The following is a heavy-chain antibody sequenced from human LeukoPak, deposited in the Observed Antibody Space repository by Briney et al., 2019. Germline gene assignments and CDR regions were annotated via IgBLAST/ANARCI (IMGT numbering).Heavy chain of an antibody. V-gene: IGHV4-59*01. J-gene: IGHJ4*02. CDR1: GGSISSYY. CDR2: IYHSGST. D-gene: IGHD2-15*01. Sequence: PSETLSLTCTVSGGSISSYYWTWIRQPPGKGLEWIGYIYHSGSTNYNPSLKSRVTISVDTSKNQLSLKLSSVTAADTAVYYCARVGDLYCSVGACFRHWFDYWGQGTLVTVSS. CDR3: ARVGDLYCSVGACFRHWFDY.